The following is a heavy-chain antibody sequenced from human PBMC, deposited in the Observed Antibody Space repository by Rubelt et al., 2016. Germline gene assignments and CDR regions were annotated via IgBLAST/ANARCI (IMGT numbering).Heavy chain of an antibody. CDR2: MNPNSGNT. V-gene: IGHV1-8*01. D-gene: IGHD6-19*01. J-gene: IGHJ6*03. Sequence: GASVKVSCKASGYTFTSYDINWVRQATGQGLEWMGWMNPNSGNTGYAQKFQGRVTMTRNTSISTAYMELSSLRSEDTAVYYCATGSVAWGSRYYYYYMDVWGKGTTVTVS. CDR1: GYTFTSYD. CDR3: ATGSVAWGSRYYYYYMDV.